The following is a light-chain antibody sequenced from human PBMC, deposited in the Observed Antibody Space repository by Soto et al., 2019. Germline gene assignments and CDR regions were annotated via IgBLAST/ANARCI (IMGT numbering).Light chain of an antibody. CDR3: QQYNKWPPIT. J-gene: IGKJ5*01. V-gene: IGKV3-20*01. CDR1: QSLTDPY. CDR2: DIS. Sequence: ENVLTHSPGTLSLSPGDRTTLFCRARQSLTDPYRAGYQQKPGQAPRLFIYDISSRATGSPDRFSGSVSGTDFTLTITRLEPEDFAVYYCQQYNKWPPITFGQGTRLEIK.